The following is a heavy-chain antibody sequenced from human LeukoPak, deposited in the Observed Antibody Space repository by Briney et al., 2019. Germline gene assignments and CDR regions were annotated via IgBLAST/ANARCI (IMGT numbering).Heavy chain of an antibody. CDR2: IDYSGSI. J-gene: IGHJ4*02. CDR1: GGSISSYS. D-gene: IGHD1-14*01. Sequence: SETLSLTCTVSGGSISSYSWSWIRQPPGKGLEWIGNIDYSGSITSNPSLKSRVTISVDRSKNQFSLKLSSVTAADTAVYYCARASTGGYFDYWGQGTLVTVSS. CDR3: ARASTGGYFDY. V-gene: IGHV4-59*12.